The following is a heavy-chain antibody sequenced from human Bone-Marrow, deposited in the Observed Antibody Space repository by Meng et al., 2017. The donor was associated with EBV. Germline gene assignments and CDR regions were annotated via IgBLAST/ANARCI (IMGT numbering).Heavy chain of an antibody. Sequence: QVQLVESGGXLVKPGGSLRLSCSASGFTFSDYYMSWIRQAPGKGLEWVSYISSSGSTIYYADSVKGRFTISRDNAKNSLYLQMNSLRAEDTAVYYCARDYYDSSGPQYYFDDWGQGTLVTVSS. D-gene: IGHD3-22*01. CDR3: ARDYYDSSGPQYYFDD. J-gene: IGHJ4*02. CDR1: GFTFSDYY. V-gene: IGHV3-11*01. CDR2: ISSSGSTI.